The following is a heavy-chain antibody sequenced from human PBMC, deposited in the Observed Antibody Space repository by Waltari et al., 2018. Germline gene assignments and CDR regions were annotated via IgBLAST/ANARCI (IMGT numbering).Heavy chain of an antibody. J-gene: IGHJ4*02. CDR2: INAGNGNT. CDR3: ARRWETTFDY. V-gene: IGHV1-3*01. D-gene: IGHD1-1*01. CDR1: GYTFTNHA. Sequence: QVQLVQSGAEVKKPGASVKASCKASGYTFTNHAMHWVRQAPGQRLEWIGWINAGNGNTKYSQKFQGRVTITRDTSASTAYMELSSLRSEDTAVYYCARRWETTFDYWGQGTLVTVSS.